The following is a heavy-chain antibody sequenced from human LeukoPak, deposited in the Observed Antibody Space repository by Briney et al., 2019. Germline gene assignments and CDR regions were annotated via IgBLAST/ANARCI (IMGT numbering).Heavy chain of an antibody. V-gene: IGHV3-23*01. CDR3: AKDIRGYSYGPIDY. D-gene: IGHD5-18*01. CDR1: RFTFSSYA. J-gene: IGHJ4*02. Sequence: GGSLRLSCAAARFTFSSYAMSWVRQAPGKGLEWVSAISGSGGSTYYADSVKGRFTISRDNSKNTLYLQMNSLRAEDTAVYYCAKDIRGYSYGPIDYWGQGTLVTVSS. CDR2: ISGSGGST.